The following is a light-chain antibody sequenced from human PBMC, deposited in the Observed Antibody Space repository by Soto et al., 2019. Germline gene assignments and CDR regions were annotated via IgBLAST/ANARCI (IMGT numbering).Light chain of an antibody. V-gene: IGKV4-1*01. CDR2: WAS. J-gene: IGKJ1*01. CDR3: QQYYSNPWT. CDR1: QSVLYSSNNKNY. Sequence: DIVMTHSPDSLAVSLGERATINCKSSQSVLYSSNNKNYLAWYQQKPGQPPKXLIYWASTRESGVPERFSGSGSGTDFTLTISSLQAEDVAVYYCQQYYSNPWTFGQGTKVDIK.